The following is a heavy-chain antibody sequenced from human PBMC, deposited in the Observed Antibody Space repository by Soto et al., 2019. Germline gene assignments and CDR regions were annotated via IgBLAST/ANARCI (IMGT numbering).Heavy chain of an antibody. CDR1: GGRFNSYS. CDR3: ARDSDSSGLPPYFDN. V-gene: IGHV1-69*08. J-gene: IGHJ4*02. Sequence: QVLLVQSGAEVKKPGSSVKVSCKASGGRFNSYSFTWVRQAPGQGPEWMGRIVPILDMAKYAQKFQGRLTITADKLTSTAYMELSSLRSDDTAVYYCARDSDSSGLPPYFDNWGQGTLVTVSS. CDR2: IVPILDMA. D-gene: IGHD3-22*01.